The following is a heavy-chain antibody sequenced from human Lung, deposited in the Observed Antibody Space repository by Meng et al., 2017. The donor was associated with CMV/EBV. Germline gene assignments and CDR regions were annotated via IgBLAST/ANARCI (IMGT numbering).Heavy chain of an antibody. J-gene: IGHJ4*03. D-gene: IGHD2-2*01. V-gene: IGHV3-23*01. Sequence: GGSLRLXXAASGFIFSSYTMNWVRQAPGKGLEWISGISSSGGTTYYADSVKGRLTIPRDNSKGTVYLEMNSLRAEDTAIYYCSKAADVYQLLEYYVDSLGHRTLVTVSS. CDR1: GFIFSSYT. CDR2: ISSSGGTT. CDR3: SKAADVYQLLEYYVDS.